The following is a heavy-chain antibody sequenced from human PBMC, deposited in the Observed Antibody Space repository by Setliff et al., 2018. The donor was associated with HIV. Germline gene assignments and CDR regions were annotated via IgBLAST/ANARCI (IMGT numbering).Heavy chain of an antibody. CDR2: IYYSGST. CDR3: ARHVGFGRFGEPLAGLDY. V-gene: IGHV4-39*01. CDR1: GFSLNSSGMC. D-gene: IGHD3-10*01. Sequence: SGPTLVNPTQTLTLTCTFSGFSLNSSGMCVSWIRQPPGKGLEWIGSIYYSGSTYYNPSLKSRVTISVDTSKNQFSLKLSSVTAADTAVYYCARHVGFGRFGEPLAGLDYWGQGTLVTVSS. J-gene: IGHJ4*02.